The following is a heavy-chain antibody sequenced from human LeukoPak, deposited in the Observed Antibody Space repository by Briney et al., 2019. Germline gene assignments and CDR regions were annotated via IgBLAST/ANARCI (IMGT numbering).Heavy chain of an antibody. CDR1: GGTFSSYT. CDR3: AGGGDLKGELDY. J-gene: IGHJ4*02. V-gene: IGHV1-69*02. D-gene: IGHD3-16*01. Sequence: SVKVSCKASGGTFSSYTISWVRQAPGQGLEWMGRVIPILGIANYAQKFQGRVTITADKSTSTAYMELSSLRSEDTAVYYCAGGGDLKGELDYWGQGTLVTVSS. CDR2: VIPILGIA.